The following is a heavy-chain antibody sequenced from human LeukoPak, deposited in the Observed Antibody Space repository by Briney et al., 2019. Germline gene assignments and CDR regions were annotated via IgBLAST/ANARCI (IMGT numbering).Heavy chain of an antibody. CDR3: ASIAAAGEAFDI. J-gene: IGHJ3*02. CDR1: GGTFSSYT. D-gene: IGHD6-13*01. Sequence: SVKVSCKASGGTFSSYTISWVRQAPGQGLEWMGRIIPILGIANYAQKFQGRVTITADKSTSTAYMELSSLRSEDTAVYYCASIAAAGEAFDIWGQGTMVTVSS. CDR2: IIPILGIA. V-gene: IGHV1-69*02.